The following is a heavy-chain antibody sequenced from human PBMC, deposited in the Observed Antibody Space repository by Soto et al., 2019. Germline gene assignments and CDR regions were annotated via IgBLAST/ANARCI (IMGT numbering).Heavy chain of an antibody. J-gene: IGHJ6*02. V-gene: IGHV1-18*01. CDR2: ISGYNGDT. D-gene: IGHD2-8*01. CDR1: GYTFSRYG. Sequence: QGQLVQSGGEVKKSGASVKVSCKASGYTFSRYGISWVRQAPGQGLEWMGWISGYNGDTNYAQKFQGRVTMTIDTSTTTAYMELRSLTSDDTAVYYCAKNGQPPYYYYGLDVWGQGTTVTFSS. CDR3: AKNGQPPYYYYGLDV.